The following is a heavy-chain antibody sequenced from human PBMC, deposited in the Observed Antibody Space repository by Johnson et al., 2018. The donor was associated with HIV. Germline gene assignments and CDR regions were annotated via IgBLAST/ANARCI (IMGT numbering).Heavy chain of an antibody. Sequence: QVQLVESGGGVVQPGRSLRLSCAASGFTFSSYGMHWVRQAPGKGLEWVAVIWYDGSNKYYADSVKGRFTISRDNSENTLYLQMNSLRAEDTAVYYCAKDPYYYDISGYSPAFDIWGQGTMVTVSS. CDR1: GFTFSSYG. CDR3: AKDPYYYDISGYSPAFDI. J-gene: IGHJ3*02. D-gene: IGHD3-22*01. CDR2: IWYDGSNK. V-gene: IGHV3-33*06.